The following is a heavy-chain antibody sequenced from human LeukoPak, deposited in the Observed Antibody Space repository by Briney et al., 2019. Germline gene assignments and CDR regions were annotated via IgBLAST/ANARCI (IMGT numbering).Heavy chain of an antibody. CDR3: GMSGDRVPLQDDVFDV. CDR2: IYPGDSGP. D-gene: IGHD1-26*01. Sequence: GESMNFCCKVYGYSVASYCIGGVRQRPGIGMEWMGIIYPGDSGPTYSPSFQGQVTISVDKSINTAYLQWSSLQASDTAMYYCGMSGDRVPLQDDVFDVWGQGTMVTVST. CDR1: GYSVASYC. V-gene: IGHV5-51*03. J-gene: IGHJ3*01.